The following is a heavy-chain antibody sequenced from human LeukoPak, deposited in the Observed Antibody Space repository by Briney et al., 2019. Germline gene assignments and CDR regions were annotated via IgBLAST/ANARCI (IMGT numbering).Heavy chain of an antibody. CDR2: INPNSGGT. V-gene: IGHV1-2*02. CDR1: GYTLTGYY. J-gene: IGHJ3*02. CDR3: ARDRSLPPDAFDI. Sequence: EASVKVSCKASGYTLTGYYIHWVRQAPGQGLEWMGWINPNSGGTNYAQKFQGRVTMTTDTSIDTAYMELSRLGSDDTAVFYCARDRSLPPDAFDIWGQGTMVTVSS.